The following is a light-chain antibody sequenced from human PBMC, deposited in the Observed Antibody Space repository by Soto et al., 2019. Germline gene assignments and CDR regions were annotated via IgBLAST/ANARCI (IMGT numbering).Light chain of an antibody. CDR3: SSYVAGDILV. Sequence: QSALTQPRSVSGSLGQSVTISCSATRHNFGGYNFVSWYQHPPGQAPKLIIYDVTKRPSGVPDRFSGSKSDTTASLTISGLQAADEADYYCSSYVAGDILVFGGGTKLTVL. CDR2: DVT. CDR1: RHNFGGYNF. V-gene: IGLV2-11*01. J-gene: IGLJ2*01.